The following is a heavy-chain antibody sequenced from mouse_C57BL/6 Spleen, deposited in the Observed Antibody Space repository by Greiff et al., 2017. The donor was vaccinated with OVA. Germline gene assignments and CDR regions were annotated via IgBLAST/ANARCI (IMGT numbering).Heavy chain of an antibody. CDR3: AVITTVVATGNYARDY. D-gene: IGHD1-1*01. J-gene: IGHJ4*01. CDR2: IDPEDGET. Sequence: EVKLVESGAELVKPGASVKLSCTASGFNIKDYYMHWVKQRTEQGLEWIGRIDPEDGETKYAPKFQGKATITADTSSNTAYLQLSSLTSEDTAVYYCAVITTVVATGNYARDYWGQGTSVTVSS. V-gene: IGHV14-2*01. CDR1: GFNIKDYY.